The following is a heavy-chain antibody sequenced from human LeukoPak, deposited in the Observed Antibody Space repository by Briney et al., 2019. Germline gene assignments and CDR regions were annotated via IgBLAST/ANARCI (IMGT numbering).Heavy chain of an antibody. CDR2: IRYDGSNK. V-gene: IGHV3-30*02. J-gene: IGHJ6*03. CDR3: ARVDSGYYYYMDV. CDR1: GFTFSSYG. Sequence: HPGGSLRLSCAASGFTFSSYGMHWVRQAPGKGLEWVAFIRYDGSNKYYADSVKGRFTISRDNSKNTLYLQMNSLRAEDTAVYYCARVDSGYYYYMDVWGKGTTVTISS. D-gene: IGHD1-26*01.